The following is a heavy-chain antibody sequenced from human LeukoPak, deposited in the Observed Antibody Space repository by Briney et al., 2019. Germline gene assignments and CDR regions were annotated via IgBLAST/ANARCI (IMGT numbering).Heavy chain of an antibody. CDR1: GFTFSSYS. D-gene: IGHD3-22*01. J-gene: IGHJ4*02. CDR3: ARIARYYDSSGPFDY. CDR2: ISSSSSYI. V-gene: IGHV3-21*01. Sequence: PGGSLRLSCAASGFTFSSYSMNWVRQAPGKGLEWVSSISSSSSYIYYADSVKGRFTISRDNAKNSLYLQMNSLRAEDTAVYYCARIARYYDSSGPFDYCGQGTLVTVSS.